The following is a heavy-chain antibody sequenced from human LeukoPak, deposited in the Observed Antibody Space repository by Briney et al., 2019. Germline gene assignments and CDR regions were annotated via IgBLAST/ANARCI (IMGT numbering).Heavy chain of an antibody. CDR2: IYYSGST. Sequence: SETLSLTCTVSGGSISSYYWSWIRQPPGKGLEWIGYIYYSGSTNYNPSLKSRVTISVDTSKNQFSLKLSSVTAADTAVYYCARAVQLEHPPPLKGYYYMDVWGKGTTVTVSS. CDR1: GGSISSYY. V-gene: IGHV4-59*01. D-gene: IGHD1-1*01. CDR3: ARAVQLEHPPPLKGYYYMDV. J-gene: IGHJ6*03.